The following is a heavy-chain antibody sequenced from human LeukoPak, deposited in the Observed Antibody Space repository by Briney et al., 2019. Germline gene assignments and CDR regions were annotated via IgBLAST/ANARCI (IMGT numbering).Heavy chain of an antibody. V-gene: IGHV4-39*07. J-gene: IGHJ6*03. CDR1: GDSISSTGYY. Sequence: TSETLSLTCTVSGDSISSTGYYWGWIRQSPGKGLEWIGSVYYSGSPYYNPSLKSRVTISVDTSKNQFSLKLSSVTAADTAVYYCARDPSYYSHYYYYMDVWGKGTTVTVSS. D-gene: IGHD3-10*01. CDR3: ARDPSYYSHYYYYMDV. CDR2: VYYSGSP.